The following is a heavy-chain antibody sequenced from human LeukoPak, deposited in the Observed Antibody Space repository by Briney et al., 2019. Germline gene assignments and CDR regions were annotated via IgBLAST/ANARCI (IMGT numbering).Heavy chain of an antibody. CDR1: GYSISSGYY. V-gene: IGHV4-38-2*02. Sequence: PSETLSLTCTVSGYSISSGYYWGWIRQPPGKGLEWIGSIYHSGSTYYNPSLKSRVTISVDTSKNQFSLKLSSVTAADTAVYYCARVPLIAAAGQAGYYFDYWGQGTLVTVSS. CDR3: ARVPLIAAAGQAGYYFDY. D-gene: IGHD6-13*01. CDR2: IYHSGST. J-gene: IGHJ4*02.